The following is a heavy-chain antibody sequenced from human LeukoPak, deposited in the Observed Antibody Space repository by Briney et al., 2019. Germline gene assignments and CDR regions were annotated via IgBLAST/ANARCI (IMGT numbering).Heavy chain of an antibody. Sequence: ASVKVSCKASGYTFTSYYMHWVRQAPGQGLEWMGIINPSGGSTSYAQKFQGRVTMTRDMSTSTVYMELSSLRSEDTAVYYCARDIITMVRGVIIDYYYYMDVWGKGTTVTISS. J-gene: IGHJ6*03. CDR1: GYTFTSYY. CDR3: ARDIITMVRGVIIDYYYYMDV. D-gene: IGHD3-10*01. V-gene: IGHV1-46*01. CDR2: INPSGGST.